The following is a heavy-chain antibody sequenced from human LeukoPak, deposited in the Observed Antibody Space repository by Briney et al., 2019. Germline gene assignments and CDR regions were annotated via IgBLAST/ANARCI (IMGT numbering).Heavy chain of an antibody. CDR2: IIPILGIA. V-gene: IGHV1-69*04. D-gene: IGHD3-10*01. J-gene: IGHJ5*02. Sequence: SVKVSCKASGGTFSSYAISWVRQAPGQGLEWMGRIIPILGIANYAQKFQGRVTITADKSTSTAYMELSSLRSEDTAVYYCARERGRDVLLWFGEFQNWFDPWGQGTLVTVSS. CDR3: ARERGRDVLLWFGEFQNWFDP. CDR1: GGTFSSYA.